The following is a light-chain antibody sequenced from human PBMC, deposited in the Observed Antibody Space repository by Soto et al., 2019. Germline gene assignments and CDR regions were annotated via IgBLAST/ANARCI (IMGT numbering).Light chain of an antibody. V-gene: IGKV1-5*01. Sequence: DIQMTQSPPTLPASAGDRVTITCRASQSIGAWLAWYQQKPGKAPKLLIYDASNLQTGVPSRFSGSGSGTEFTLTISSLQPDDFATYYCQQYDVDSGTFGQGTKVDI. CDR1: QSIGAW. CDR3: QQYDVDSGT. CDR2: DAS. J-gene: IGKJ1*01.